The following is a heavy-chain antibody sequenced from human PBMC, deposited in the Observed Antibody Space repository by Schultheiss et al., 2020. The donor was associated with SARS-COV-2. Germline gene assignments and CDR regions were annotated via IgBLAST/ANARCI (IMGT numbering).Heavy chain of an antibody. V-gene: IGHV1-69*13. CDR3: ARDSRRVVVMDY. J-gene: IGHJ4*02. CDR2: IIPIFGTA. Sequence: SVKVSCKASGYTFTSYAMNWVRQAPGQGLEWMGGIIPIFGTANYAQKFQGRVTITADESTSTAYMELSSLRSEDTAVYYCARDSRRVVVMDYWGQGTLVTVSS. CDR1: GYTFTSYA. D-gene: IGHD3-22*01.